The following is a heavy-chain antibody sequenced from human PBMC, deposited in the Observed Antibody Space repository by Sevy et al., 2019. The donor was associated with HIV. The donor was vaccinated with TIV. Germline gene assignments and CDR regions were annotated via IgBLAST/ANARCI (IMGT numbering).Heavy chain of an antibody. CDR3: AKDRYCSGGSCYWVGDYYYGMDV. Sequence: GGSLRLSCAASGFTFSSYGMHWVRQAPGKGLEWVAVISYDGSNKYYADSVKGRFTISRDNSKNTLYLQMNSLRAEGTAVYYCAKDRYCSGGSCYWVGDYYYGMDVWGQGTTVTVSS. CDR2: ISYDGSNK. CDR1: GFTFSSYG. J-gene: IGHJ6*02. V-gene: IGHV3-30*18. D-gene: IGHD2-15*01.